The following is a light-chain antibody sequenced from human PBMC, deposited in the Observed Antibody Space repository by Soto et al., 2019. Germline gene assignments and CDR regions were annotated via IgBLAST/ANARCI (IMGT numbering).Light chain of an antibody. V-gene: IGLV2-8*01. CDR2: EVA. J-gene: IGLJ1*01. Sequence: QSALTQPPSASGSPGQSVTISCTGTSSDIGAYNYVSWYQQQPGKAPKLMIYEVAQRPSGVPDRFSGSKAGNTASLTVAGLQDEDEADYCCCSYAGMNDGVFGTGTKLTVL. CDR1: SSDIGAYNY. CDR3: CSYAGMNDGV.